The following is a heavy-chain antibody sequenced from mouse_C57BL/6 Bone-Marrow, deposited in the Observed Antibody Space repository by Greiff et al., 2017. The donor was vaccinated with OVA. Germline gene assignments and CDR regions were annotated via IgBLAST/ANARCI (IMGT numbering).Heavy chain of an antibody. CDR1: GYTFTSYW. D-gene: IGHD1-1*01. CDR2: IYPGSGST. Sequence: VQLQQPGAELVKPGASVKMSCKASGYTFTSYWITWVKQRPGQGLEWIGDIYPGSGSTNYNEKFKGKATLTVDTSSSTAYMQLRSLTSEDSAVYYCARRDYGSTWFAYWGQGTLVTVSA. V-gene: IGHV1-55*01. CDR3: ARRDYGSTWFAY. J-gene: IGHJ3*01.